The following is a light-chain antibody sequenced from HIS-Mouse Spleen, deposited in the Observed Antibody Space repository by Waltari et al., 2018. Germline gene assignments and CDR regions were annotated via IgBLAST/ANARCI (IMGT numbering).Light chain of an antibody. Sequence: SYVLTQPPSVSVAPGKTARITCGGNNIGSKSVHWYQQKPGQAPVLVVYDDSDRPSGFPERFSGSTSGNTATLTISRVEAGDEADYYCQVWDSSSDHVVFGGGTKLTVL. CDR2: DDS. CDR3: QVWDSSSDHVV. J-gene: IGLJ2*01. CDR1: NIGSKS. V-gene: IGLV3-21*03.